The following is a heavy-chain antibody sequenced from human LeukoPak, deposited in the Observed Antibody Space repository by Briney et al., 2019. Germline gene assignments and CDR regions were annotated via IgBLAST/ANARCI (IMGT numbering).Heavy chain of an antibody. J-gene: IGHJ4*02. CDR3: ARITGYRGGSLRY. D-gene: IGHD6-25*01. CDR2: INHTGNI. V-gene: IGHV4-34*01. Sequence: PSETLSLTCSVDGGSFTGYYWTWIRQPPGKGLEWIGEINHTGNINYNPSLKSRVTLSIDMSKKQFSLHLTSLTAADTAVYYCARITGYRGGSLRYWGQRTLVAISS. CDR1: GGSFTGYY.